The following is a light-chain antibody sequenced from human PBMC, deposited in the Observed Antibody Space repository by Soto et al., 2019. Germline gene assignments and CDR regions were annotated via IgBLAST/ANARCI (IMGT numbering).Light chain of an antibody. Sequence: QSALTQPASVSGSPGQSITISCSGTSSDIVSYNHVAWYQQFPGKSPKLMIYAVSDRPQGVSDRFSGYKSGIKASLTISGLQTEDEADYYCISYTDRQSYLFGTGTTLTVL. V-gene: IGLV2-14*03. J-gene: IGLJ1*01. CDR3: ISYTDRQSYL. CDR2: AVS. CDR1: SSDIVSYNH.